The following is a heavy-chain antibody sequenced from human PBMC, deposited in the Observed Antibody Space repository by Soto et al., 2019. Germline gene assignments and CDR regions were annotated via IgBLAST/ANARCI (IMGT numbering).Heavy chain of an antibody. CDR3: VWSVAGTLTDKYYSDY. Sequence: SVNVSCKASGFTFTSSAVQWVRQARGQRLEWIGWIVVGSGNTNYAQKFQERVTITRDMSTSTAYMELSSLRSEDTAVYYCVWSVAGTLTDKYYSDYWGQGTLVNVSS. J-gene: IGHJ4*02. D-gene: IGHD6-19*01. CDR1: GFTFTSSA. V-gene: IGHV1-58*01. CDR2: IVVGSGNT.